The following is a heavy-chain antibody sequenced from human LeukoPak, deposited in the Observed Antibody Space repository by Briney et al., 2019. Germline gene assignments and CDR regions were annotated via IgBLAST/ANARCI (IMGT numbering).Heavy chain of an antibody. V-gene: IGHV3-21*04. CDR3: AKDRRAGSYDY. D-gene: IGHD3-10*01. CDR1: GFTFSSYS. J-gene: IGHJ4*02. CDR2: ISSSSYI. Sequence: PGGSLRLSCAASGFTFSSYSMNWVRQAPGKGLEWVSSISSSSYIYYADSVKGRFTISRDNSKNTLYLQMNSLRAEDTAVYYCAKDRRAGSYDYWGQGTLVTVSS.